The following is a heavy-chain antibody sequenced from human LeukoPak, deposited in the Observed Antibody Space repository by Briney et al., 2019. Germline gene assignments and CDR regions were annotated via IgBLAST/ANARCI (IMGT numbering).Heavy chain of an antibody. Sequence: SETLSLTCAVSGGSISSSNWWSWVRQPPGKGLEWIGEIYHSGSTNYNPSLKSRVTISLDTSKNQFSLKLSSVTAADTAVYYCARGPPNGHDDSSGYYVPACFDNWGQGTQVTVSS. CDR1: GGSISSSNW. J-gene: IGHJ4*02. CDR2: IYHSGST. D-gene: IGHD3-22*01. V-gene: IGHV4-4*02. CDR3: ARGPPNGHDDSSGYYVPACFDN.